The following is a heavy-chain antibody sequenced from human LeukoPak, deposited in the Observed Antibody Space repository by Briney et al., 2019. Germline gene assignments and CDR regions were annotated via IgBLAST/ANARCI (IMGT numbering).Heavy chain of an antibody. CDR2: INAYNGNT. D-gene: IGHD2-21*02. CDR1: GYTFTSYG. CDR3: AREITNIVVGTNFDY. V-gene: IGHV1-18*01. J-gene: IGHJ4*02. Sequence: ASVKVSCKASGYTFTSYGISWVRQAPGQGLEWMGWINAYNGNTNYAQKLQGRVTMTTDTSTSTAYMELRSLRSDDTAVYYCAREITNIVVGTNFDYWGQGTLVTVSS.